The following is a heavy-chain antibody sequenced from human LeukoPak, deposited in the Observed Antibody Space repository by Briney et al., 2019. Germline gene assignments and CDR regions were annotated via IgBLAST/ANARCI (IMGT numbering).Heavy chain of an antibody. J-gene: IGHJ6*03. D-gene: IGHD3-16*01. CDR3: ARVKDPGGYYYYYYMDV. Sequence: PSETLSLTCAVYGGSFSGYYWSWIRQPPGKGLEWIGEINQSGGTKYNPSLKSRVTISVDTSKNQFSLKLSSVTAADTAMYYCARVKDPGGYYYYYYMDVWGKGTTVTVSS. CDR1: GGSFSGYY. V-gene: IGHV4-34*01. CDR2: INQSGGT.